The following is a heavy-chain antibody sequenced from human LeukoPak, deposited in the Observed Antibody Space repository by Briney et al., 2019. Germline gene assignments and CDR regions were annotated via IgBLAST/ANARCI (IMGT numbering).Heavy chain of an antibody. Sequence: GGSLRLSCVASRFTFSSHWVHWVRQVPGKGLVWVSRINGDGSSTNYADSVKGRFTISRDNAKNTLYLQMNSLRTEDTAVYYCASPETGGFFDYWGQGTLVTVAS. D-gene: IGHD7-27*01. J-gene: IGHJ4*02. CDR3: ASPETGGFFDY. CDR2: INGDGSST. CDR1: RFTFSSHW. V-gene: IGHV3-74*01.